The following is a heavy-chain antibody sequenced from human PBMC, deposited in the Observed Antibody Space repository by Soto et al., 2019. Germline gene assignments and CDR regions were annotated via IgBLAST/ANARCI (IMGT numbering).Heavy chain of an antibody. CDR3: ARTGWNYPLDY. J-gene: IGHJ4*02. CDR2: IYYSGST. Sequence: SETLSLTCTVSGGSVISGSYYLSWIRQPPGRGLEWIGYIYYSGSTNYNPSLKSRVTISVDTSKNQFSLKLNSVTAADTAVYYCARTGWNYPLDYWGQGTLVTVS. V-gene: IGHV4-61*01. D-gene: IGHD1-7*01. CDR1: GGSVISGSYY.